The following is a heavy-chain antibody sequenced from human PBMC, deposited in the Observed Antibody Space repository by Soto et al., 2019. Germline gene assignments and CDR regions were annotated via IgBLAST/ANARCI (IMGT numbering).Heavy chain of an antibody. CDR3: ARLGGFDWSSDY. D-gene: IGHD3-9*01. J-gene: IGHJ4*02. CDR1: GCSFTSYY. V-gene: IGHV1-46*01. Sequence: ASVKVSCKASGCSFTSYYMHWVRQAPGQGLEWMGIINPSGGSTSYAQKFQGRVTMTRDTSTSTVYMELSSLRSEDTAVYYCARLGGFDWSSDYWGQGTLVTVSS. CDR2: INPSGGST.